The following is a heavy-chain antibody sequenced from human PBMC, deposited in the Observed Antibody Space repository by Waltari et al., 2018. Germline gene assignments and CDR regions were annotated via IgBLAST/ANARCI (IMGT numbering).Heavy chain of an antibody. D-gene: IGHD3-10*01. J-gene: IGHJ4*02. CDR3: ARDDSGMVRGARD. V-gene: IGHV4-59*11. CDR2: IYYSGST. Sequence: QVQLQESGPGLVKPSETLSLTCTVSGGSISSHYWSWIRQPPGKGLEWIGYIYYSGSTNYNPSLKSRVTISVDTSKNQFSLKLSSVTAADTAVYYCARDDSGMVRGARDWGQGTLVTVSS. CDR1: GGSISSHY.